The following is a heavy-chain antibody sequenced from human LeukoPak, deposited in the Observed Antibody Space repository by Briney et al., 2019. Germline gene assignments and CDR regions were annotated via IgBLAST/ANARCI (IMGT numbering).Heavy chain of an antibody. CDR3: ARIDVGATTDGY. V-gene: IGHV3-30*04. CDR1: GFTFSSYA. D-gene: IGHD1-26*01. J-gene: IGHJ4*02. CDR2: ISYDGSNK. Sequence: PGRSLRLSCAASGFTFSSYAMHWVRQAPGKGLEWVAVISYDGSNKYYADSVKGRFTISRDNSKNTLYLQMNSLRAEDTAVYSCARIDVGATTDGYWGQGTLVTVSS.